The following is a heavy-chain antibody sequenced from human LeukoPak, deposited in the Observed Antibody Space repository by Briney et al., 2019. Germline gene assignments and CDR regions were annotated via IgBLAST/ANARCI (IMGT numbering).Heavy chain of an antibody. D-gene: IGHD3-3*01. V-gene: IGHV4-31*03. CDR1: GGSISSGGYY. CDR3: ARGQGRYYDFWSGYYTAYYFDY. Sequence: PSQTLSLTCTVSGGSISSGGYYWSWIRQHPGKGLEWIGYIYYSGSTYYNPSPKSRVTISVDTSKNQFSLKLSSVTAADTAVYYRARGQGRYYDFWSGYYTAYYFDYWGQGTLVTVSS. CDR2: IYYSGST. J-gene: IGHJ4*02.